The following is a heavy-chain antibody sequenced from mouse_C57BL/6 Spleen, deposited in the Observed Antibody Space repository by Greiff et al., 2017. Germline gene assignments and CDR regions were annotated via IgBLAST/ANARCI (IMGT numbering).Heavy chain of an antibody. CDR2: INPNNGGT. V-gene: IGHV1-26*01. J-gene: IGHJ3*01. Sequence: EVQLQQSGPELVKPGASVKISCKASGYTFTDYYMNWVKQSHGKSLEWIGDINPNNGGTSYNQKFKGKATLTVDKSSSTAYMELRSLTSEDSAVYYCARAYGSSYRDTFAYWGQGTLVTVSA. CDR3: ARAYGSSYRDTFAY. CDR1: GYTFTDYY. D-gene: IGHD1-1*01.